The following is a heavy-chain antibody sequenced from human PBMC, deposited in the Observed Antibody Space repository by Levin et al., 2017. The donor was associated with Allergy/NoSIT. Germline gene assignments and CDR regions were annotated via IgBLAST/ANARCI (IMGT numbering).Heavy chain of an antibody. V-gene: IGHV1-18*01. CDR2: ISTHNGNT. CDR3: ARCGVTPVSYFYMDG. Sequence: ASVKVSCKASGYTFKNYGISWVRQAPGQGLEWMGWISTHNGNTNYAQSFQGRVTMTTDTSTSTADMELRSLISDDTAVYYCARCGVTPVSYFYMDGWGKGTTVTVSS. CDR1: GYTFKNYG. D-gene: IGHD2-8*02. J-gene: IGHJ6*03.